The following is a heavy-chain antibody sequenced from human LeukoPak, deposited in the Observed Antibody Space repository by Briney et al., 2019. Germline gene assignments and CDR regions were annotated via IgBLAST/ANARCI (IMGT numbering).Heavy chain of an antibody. CDR2: IYTSGST. V-gene: IGHV4-61*02. CDR3: ARVGYNYYGMDV. CDR1: GASISSGSHY. J-gene: IGHJ6*02. Sequence: SQTLSLTCTVSGASISSGSHYWSWIRQPAGKGLEWIGRIYTSGSTNYNPSFKSRVTISVDTSKNQFSLKLSSVTAADTAVYYCARVGYNYYGMDVWGQGTTVTVSS.